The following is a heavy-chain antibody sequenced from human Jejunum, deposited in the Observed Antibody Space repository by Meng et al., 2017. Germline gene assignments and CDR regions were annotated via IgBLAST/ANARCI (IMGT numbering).Heavy chain of an antibody. Sequence: QVQLQESGPGRVEPSGTLSLHCAVYGRLISRRGWWSWVRQTRGKGLEWIAEMNLGGSPKYNPSVKSRVSMSVDKSNDQLSLQLTSVTAADTAVYYCTRVFDSCGQGTLATVSS. V-gene: IGHV4-4*02. CDR1: GRLISRRGW. J-gene: IGHJ4*02. CDR2: MNLGGSP. CDR3: TRVFDS.